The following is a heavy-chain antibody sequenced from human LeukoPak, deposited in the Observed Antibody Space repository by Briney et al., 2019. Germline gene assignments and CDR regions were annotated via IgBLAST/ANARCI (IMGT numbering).Heavy chain of an antibody. V-gene: IGHV4-38-2*02. CDR3: ARVLGLWSLDGAFDI. CDR1: DYSISSGYGYY. D-gene: IGHD4/OR15-4a*01. Sequence: PSETLSLTCTVSDYSISSGYGYYWGWIRQPPGKGLEWIGNIYHSGITYHNHFNSPLKSRVTISIDTSKNQFSLRLTSVTAADTAVYYCARVLGLWSLDGAFDIWGQGTVVTVSS. CDR2: IYHSGIT. J-gene: IGHJ3*02.